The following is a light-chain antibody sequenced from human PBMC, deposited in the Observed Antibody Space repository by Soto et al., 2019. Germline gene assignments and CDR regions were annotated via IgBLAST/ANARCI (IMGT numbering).Light chain of an antibody. CDR1: KWGDKY. Sequence: SYELTQPPSVSVSPGQTASITCSGDKWGDKYACWYQQKPGQSPVLVIYQDSKRPSGIPERFSGSNSENTATLTISGTQAMDEAAYYCQAWDSSYVVFGGGTKLTVL. V-gene: IGLV3-1*01. J-gene: IGLJ2*01. CDR3: QAWDSSYVV. CDR2: QDS.